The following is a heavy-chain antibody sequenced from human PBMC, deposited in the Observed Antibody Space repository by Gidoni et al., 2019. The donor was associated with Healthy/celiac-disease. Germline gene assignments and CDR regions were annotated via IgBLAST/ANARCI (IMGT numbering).Heavy chain of an antibody. CDR3: ARGGCSSTSCQHLPDWFDP. Sequence: QVQLQESGPGLVKPSETLSLTCTVSCGSVSSGSYYWSWIRQPPGKGLEWIGYLYYSGSTNYNPSLKSRVTISVDTSKNQFSLKLSSVTAADTAVYYCARGGCSSTSCQHLPDWFDPWGQGTLVTVSS. CDR2: LYYSGST. CDR1: CGSVSSGSYY. J-gene: IGHJ5*02. V-gene: IGHV4-61*01. D-gene: IGHD2-2*01.